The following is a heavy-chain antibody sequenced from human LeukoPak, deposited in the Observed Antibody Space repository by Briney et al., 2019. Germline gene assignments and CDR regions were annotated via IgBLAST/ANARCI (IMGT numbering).Heavy chain of an antibody. V-gene: IGHV4-39*07. CDR3: ARDGSRRDSSGWYWFDP. J-gene: IGHJ5*02. Sequence: SETLSLTCTVSGGSISSSSYYWGWIRQPPGKGLEWIGSIYYSGSTYYNPSLKSRVTISVDTSKNQFSLKLSSVTAADTAVYYCARDGSRRDSSGWYWFDPWGQGTLVTVSS. D-gene: IGHD6-19*01. CDR2: IYYSGST. CDR1: GGSISSSSYY.